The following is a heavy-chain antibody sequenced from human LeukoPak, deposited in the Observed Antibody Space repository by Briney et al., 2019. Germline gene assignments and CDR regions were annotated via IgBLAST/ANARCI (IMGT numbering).Heavy chain of an antibody. Sequence: SQTLSLTCAISGDSVSSNSAAWDWIRQSPSRGLEWLGRTYYRSNWYNDYALSVKSRITINPDTSKNQFSLQLNSMTPEDTAMYYCARGYSGYDDAFDIWGQGTMVTVSS. V-gene: IGHV6-1*01. CDR2: TYYRSNWYN. CDR1: GDSVSSNSAA. J-gene: IGHJ3*02. D-gene: IGHD5-12*01. CDR3: ARGYSGYDDAFDI.